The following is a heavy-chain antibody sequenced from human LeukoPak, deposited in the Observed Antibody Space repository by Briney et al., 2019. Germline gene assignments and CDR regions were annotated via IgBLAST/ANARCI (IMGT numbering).Heavy chain of an antibody. CDR1: GFSFESYG. J-gene: IGHJ4*02. V-gene: IGHV3-30*02. CDR2: IPFSGRDE. Sequence: PGGSLRLSCATFGFSFESYGLHWVRQAPGKGLEWVTFIPFSGRDENYADSVRGRFTISRDNSKNTVYLQMNSLRPDDTGIYYCVKNGGLGGGRVSGGKETLVT. CDR3: VKNGGLGGGRVS. D-gene: IGHD2-15*01.